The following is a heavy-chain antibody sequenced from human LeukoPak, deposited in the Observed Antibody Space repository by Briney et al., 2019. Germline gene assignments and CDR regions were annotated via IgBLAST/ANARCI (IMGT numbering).Heavy chain of an antibody. CDR1: GFTFSSYW. J-gene: IGHJ4*02. Sequence: QPGGSLRLSCAASGFTFSSYWMSWVRQAPGKGLEWVANIKQDGSEKYYVDSVKGRFTISRDNAKNSLYLQMNSLRAEDTAVYYCAKDNRGATPHFGYRGQGTLVTVSS. CDR2: IKQDGSEK. D-gene: IGHD1-26*01. V-gene: IGHV3-7*01. CDR3: AKDNRGATPHFGY.